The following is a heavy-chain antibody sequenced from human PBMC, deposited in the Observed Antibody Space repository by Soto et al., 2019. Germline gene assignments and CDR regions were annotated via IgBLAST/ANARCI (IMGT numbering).Heavy chain of an antibody. Sequence: GGSLRLSCAASGFTFSSHAMSWVRQAPGKGLEWVSAIIGSGGSTYYADSVKGRFTISRDNSKNTLYLQMDSLRAEDTAVYYCAKDSAYYNSRGFDYWGQGTLVTVSS. CDR1: GFTFSSHA. V-gene: IGHV3-23*01. J-gene: IGHJ4*02. CDR3: AKDSAYYNSRGFDY. D-gene: IGHD3-22*01. CDR2: IIGSGGST.